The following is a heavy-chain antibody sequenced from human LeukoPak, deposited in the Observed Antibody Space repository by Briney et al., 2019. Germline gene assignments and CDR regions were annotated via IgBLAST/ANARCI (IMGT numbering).Heavy chain of an antibody. J-gene: IGHJ5*02. D-gene: IGHD2-2*01. CDR2: IYSGGST. V-gene: IGHV3-53*01. Sequence: GGSLRLSCAASGFTVSSNYMSWVRQAPGKGLEWVSVIYSGGSTYYADSVKGRFTISRDNSKNTLYLQMNSLRAEDTAVYYCARDLGYCSSTSCYPWFDPWGQGTLVTVSS. CDR1: GFTVSSNY. CDR3: ARDLGYCSSTSCYPWFDP.